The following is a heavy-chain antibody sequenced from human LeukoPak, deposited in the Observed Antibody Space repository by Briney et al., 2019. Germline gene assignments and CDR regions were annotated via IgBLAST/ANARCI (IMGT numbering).Heavy chain of an antibody. CDR2: ISNDGTNK. Sequence: GGSLRLSCAASGFTFSSYSTHWVRQAPGKGLERVAIISNDGTNKYYADSVKGRFTISRDNSKNTLYLQMNSLRAEDTAVYYCARDGFYSNYGLDYWGQGTLVTVSS. D-gene: IGHD4-11*01. CDR3: ARDGFYSNYGLDY. CDR1: GFTFSSYS. V-gene: IGHV3-30*04. J-gene: IGHJ4*02.